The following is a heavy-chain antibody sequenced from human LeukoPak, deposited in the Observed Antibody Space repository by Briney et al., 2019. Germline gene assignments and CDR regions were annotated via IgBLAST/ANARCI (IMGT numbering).Heavy chain of an antibody. Sequence: ASVKVSCKASGYTFTSYGISWVRQAPGQGLEWMGWISAYNGNTNYAQKFQGRVTMTRDTSISTAYMELSRLRSDDTAVYYCARGVGGYCSGGSCYSGPNWFDPWGQGTLVTVSS. D-gene: IGHD2-15*01. CDR1: GYTFTSYG. J-gene: IGHJ5*02. CDR2: ISAYNGNT. V-gene: IGHV1-18*01. CDR3: ARGVGGYCSGGSCYSGPNWFDP.